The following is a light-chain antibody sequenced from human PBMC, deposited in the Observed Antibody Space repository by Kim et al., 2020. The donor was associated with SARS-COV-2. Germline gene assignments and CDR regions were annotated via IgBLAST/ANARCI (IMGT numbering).Light chain of an antibody. J-gene: IGLJ3*02. V-gene: IGLV2-23*01. CDR1: SRGVDSSNL. Sequence: SITTSCTGTSRGVDSSNLLSWYRQHPGKAPNLMIYEGSKRPSGVSNRFSGSKSGNTASLTIPGLQAEDEADYYCCSYAGSSTLVFGGGTQLTVL. CDR2: EGS. CDR3: CSYAGSSTLV.